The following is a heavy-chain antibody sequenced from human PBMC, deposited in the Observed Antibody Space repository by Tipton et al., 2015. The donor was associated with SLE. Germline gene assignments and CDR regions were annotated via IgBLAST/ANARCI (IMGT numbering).Heavy chain of an antibody. D-gene: IGHD6-19*01. V-gene: IGHV4-59*08. CDR3: ATGYSSGWYLDYFDC. CDR2: IYYSGST. Sequence: TLSLTCAVYGGSFSGYYWSWIRQPPGKGLEWIGYIYYSGSTNYNPSLKSRVTISVDTSKNQFSLKLSSVTAADTAVYFCATGYSSGWYLDYFDCWGQGTLVTVSS. CDR1: GGSFSGYY. J-gene: IGHJ4*02.